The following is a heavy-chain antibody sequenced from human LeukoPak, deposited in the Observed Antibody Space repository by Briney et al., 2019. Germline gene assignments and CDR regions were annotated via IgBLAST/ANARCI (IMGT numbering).Heavy chain of an antibody. CDR2: INPSGGTT. CDR1: GYTFTGYY. J-gene: IGHJ4*02. D-gene: IGHD6-19*01. V-gene: IGHV1-46*01. CDR3: ARGRPGSGWSFDY. Sequence: GASVKVPCMASGYTFTGYYMHGVRQAPGQGLEWMGIINPSGGTTNYAQKFQGRVTMTRDTSTTTLYMELSSLRSEDTAVYYCARGRPGSGWSFDYWGPGTPVTVSS.